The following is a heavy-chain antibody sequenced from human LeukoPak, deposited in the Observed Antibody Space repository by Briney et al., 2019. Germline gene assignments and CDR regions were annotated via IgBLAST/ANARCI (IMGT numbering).Heavy chain of an antibody. CDR1: GFTFSSYW. CDR3: ARDPSFDWSTRYYYYYMDV. D-gene: IGHD3-9*01. V-gene: IGHV3-74*01. J-gene: IGHJ6*03. CDR2: INSDGSST. Sequence: GGSLRLSCAASGFTFSSYWMHWVRQAPGKGLVWVSRINSDGSSTSYADSVKGRFTISRDNAKNTLYLQMNSLRAEDTAVYYCARDPSFDWSTRYYYYYMDVWGKGTTVTISS.